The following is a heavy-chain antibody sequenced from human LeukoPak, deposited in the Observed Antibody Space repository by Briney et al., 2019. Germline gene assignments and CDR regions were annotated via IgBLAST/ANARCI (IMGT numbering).Heavy chain of an antibody. D-gene: IGHD4/OR15-4a*01. CDR3: ARRAGAYLHPYDY. V-gene: IGHV3-NL1*01. CDR2: IYSDNT. J-gene: IGHJ4*02. Sequence: PGGSLRLSCATTGFTFSSFGMHWVRQAPGKGLEWVSFIYSDNTHYSDSVKGRFTISRDNSKNTLYLQMNSLRAEDTAVYYCARRAGAYLHPYDYWGQGTLVTVSS. CDR1: GFTFSSFG.